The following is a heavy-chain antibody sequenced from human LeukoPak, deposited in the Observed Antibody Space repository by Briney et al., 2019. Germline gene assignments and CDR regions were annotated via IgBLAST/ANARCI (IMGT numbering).Heavy chain of an antibody. D-gene: IGHD3-16*01. Sequence: GGSLRLSCAASGFTFSSYAMHWVRQAPGKGLEWVAVISYDGSNKYYADSVKGRFTISRDNSKNTLYLQMNNLRAEDTAVYYCARDGAHDAFDIWGQGTMVTVSS. CDR2: ISYDGSNK. J-gene: IGHJ3*02. CDR1: GFTFSSYA. CDR3: ARDGAHDAFDI. V-gene: IGHV3-30-3*01.